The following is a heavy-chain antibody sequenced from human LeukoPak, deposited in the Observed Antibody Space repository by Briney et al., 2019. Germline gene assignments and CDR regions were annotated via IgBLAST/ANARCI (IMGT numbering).Heavy chain of an antibody. D-gene: IGHD1-26*01. V-gene: IGHV4-39*07. Sequence: SETLSLTCTVSGGSINSRSYYWGWIRQPPGKGLEWIGYIYHSGSTYYIPSLKSRVTISVDRSKNQFSLKLSSVTAADTAVYYCASGKGANGNWFDPWGQGTLVTVSS. CDR1: GGSINSRSYY. CDR2: IYHSGST. J-gene: IGHJ5*02. CDR3: ASGKGANGNWFDP.